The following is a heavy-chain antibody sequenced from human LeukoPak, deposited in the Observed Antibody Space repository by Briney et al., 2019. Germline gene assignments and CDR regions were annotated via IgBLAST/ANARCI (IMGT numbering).Heavy chain of an antibody. J-gene: IGHJ4*02. CDR2: ISYDGSNK. CDR3: ARDITGDPPPYYFDY. CDR1: GFTFSSYG. V-gene: IGHV3-30*03. Sequence: GGSLRLSCAASGFTFSSYGMHWVRQAPGKGLEWVAVISYDGSNKYYADSVKGRFTISRDNSKSMLYLQMSSLRAEDTAVYYCARDITGDPPPYYFDYWGQGSLVTVSS. D-gene: IGHD7-27*01.